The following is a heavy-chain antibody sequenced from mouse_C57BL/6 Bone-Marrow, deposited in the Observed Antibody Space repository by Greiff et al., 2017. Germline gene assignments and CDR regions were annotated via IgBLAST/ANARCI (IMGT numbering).Heavy chain of an antibody. CDR2: IYPGDGDT. D-gene: IGHD2-4*01. J-gene: IGHJ2*01. V-gene: IGHV1-82*01. Sequence: QVQLKESGPELVKPGASVKISCKASGYAFSSSWMNWVKQRPGKGLEWIGRIYPGDGDTNYNGKFKGKATLTADNSSSTAYMQLSSLTSEDSAVHFCARCDYDSDYFDYWGQGTTLTVSS. CDR1: GYAFSSSW. CDR3: ARCDYDSDYFDY.